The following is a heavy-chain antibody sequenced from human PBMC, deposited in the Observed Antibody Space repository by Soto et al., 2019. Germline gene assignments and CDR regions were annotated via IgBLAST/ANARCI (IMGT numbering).Heavy chain of an antibody. J-gene: IGHJ6*02. CDR2: ISGSGGST. V-gene: IGHV3-23*01. Sequence: PGGSLRLSCAASGFTFSSYAMSWVRQAPGKGLEWVSAISGSGGSTYYADSVKGRFTISRDNSKNTLYLQMNSLRAEDTAVYYCAKAPSRAAAGPGGYYYYGMDAWGQGTTVTVSS. CDR3: AKAPSRAAAGPGGYYYYGMDA. CDR1: GFTFSSYA. D-gene: IGHD6-13*01.